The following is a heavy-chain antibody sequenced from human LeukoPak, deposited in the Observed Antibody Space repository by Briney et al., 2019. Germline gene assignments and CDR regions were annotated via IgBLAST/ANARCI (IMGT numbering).Heavy chain of an antibody. CDR2: TYNSGST. D-gene: IGHD2-8*01. J-gene: IGHJ1*01. V-gene: IGHV4-31*03. CDR1: GGSISSGDSY. Sequence: TLSLTCTVSGGSISSGDSYWRWIRQRPGKGLECIGYTYNSGSTYYNPSLKRRVTISQDTSKNQFSLKLSSVTAADTAVYYGATNAENRAAECFQRGSQATLVTVSS. CDR3: ATNAENRAAECFQR.